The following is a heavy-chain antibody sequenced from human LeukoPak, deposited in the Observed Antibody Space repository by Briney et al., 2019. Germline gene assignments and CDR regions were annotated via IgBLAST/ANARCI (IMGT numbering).Heavy chain of an antibody. J-gene: IGHJ3*02. CDR2: ISQDGSNK. V-gene: IGHV3-30*04. D-gene: IGHD1-1*01. Sequence: KPGRSLRLSCVVSAFTFSGYSTHWVRQAPGKGLEWVAFISQDGSNKYCADSLKGRFTISRDNSKNTLFLQMNSLRPEDTAVYYCARVGYDYNWYDAFDIWGQGTMVTVSS. CDR1: AFTFSGYS. CDR3: ARVGYDYNWYDAFDI.